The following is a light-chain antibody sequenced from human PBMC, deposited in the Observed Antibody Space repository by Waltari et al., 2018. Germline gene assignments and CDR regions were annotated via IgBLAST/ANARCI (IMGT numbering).Light chain of an antibody. CDR2: ENT. CDR3: GTWDSSLSGAV. J-gene: IGLJ7*01. V-gene: IGLV1-51*02. Sequence: QSVLTQPPSVSAAPGQRVTISSSGGSSNRGNNYVTWYRQFPGTAPKLLIYENTERPSGIPGRFSGSKSGTSATLDITGLQAGDEADYYCGTWDSSLSGAVFGGGTHVTVL. CDR1: SSNRGNNY.